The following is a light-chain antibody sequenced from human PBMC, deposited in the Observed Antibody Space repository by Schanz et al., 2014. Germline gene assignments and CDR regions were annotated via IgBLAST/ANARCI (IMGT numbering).Light chain of an antibody. Sequence: QSALTQPRSVSGSPGQSVTISCTGTSSDVGGYNYVSWYQQHPGKAPKVMIYDVSKRPSGVPDRFSGSKSGNTAALTISGLQAEDEADYYCCSYTYRSTWVFGGGTKLTVL. CDR3: CSYTYRSTWV. CDR2: DVS. V-gene: IGLV2-11*01. J-gene: IGLJ3*02. CDR1: SSDVGGYNY.